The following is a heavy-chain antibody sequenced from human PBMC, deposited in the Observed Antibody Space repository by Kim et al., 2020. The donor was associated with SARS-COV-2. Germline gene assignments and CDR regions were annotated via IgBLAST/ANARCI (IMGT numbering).Heavy chain of an antibody. Sequence: GGSLRLSCAASGFTFSSYGMHWVRQAPGKGLEWVAVISYDGSNKYYADSVKGRFTISRDNSKNTLYLQMNSLRAEDTAVYYCAKGRRIAAAGVDFYFDY. CDR2: ISYDGSNK. J-gene: IGHJ4*01. D-gene: IGHD6-13*01. CDR3: AKGRRIAAAGVDFYFDY. CDR1: GFTFSSYG. V-gene: IGHV3-30*18.